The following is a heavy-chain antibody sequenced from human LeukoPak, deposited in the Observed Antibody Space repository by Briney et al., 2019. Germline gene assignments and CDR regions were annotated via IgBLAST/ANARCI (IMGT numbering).Heavy chain of an antibody. V-gene: IGHV5-51*01. J-gene: IGHJ4*02. CDR3: ARRGGGSTGGFYFDY. D-gene: IGHD1-1*01. Sequence: GESLKISCKASVFSFTNYWIAWVRQTPGQDLEWMGSIYPGDSDTRYNPSFQGQVTISADKSIKTAYLQWSSLKASDTAIYYCARRGGGSTGGFYFDYWGQGSLVTVSS. CDR1: VFSFTNYW. CDR2: IYPGDSDT.